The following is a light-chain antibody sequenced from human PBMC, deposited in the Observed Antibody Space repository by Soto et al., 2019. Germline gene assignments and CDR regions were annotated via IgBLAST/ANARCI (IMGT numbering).Light chain of an antibody. Sequence: QSVLTQPPSASGTPGQRVTISCSGSSSNVGSNYVYWYQQLQGTAPKLLIYRNNKRPSGVPDRFSGSKSGTSASLAISGLRSEDEADYYCAAWDDSLSGLVFGGGTKLTVL. J-gene: IGLJ3*02. V-gene: IGLV1-47*01. CDR3: AAWDDSLSGLV. CDR2: RNN. CDR1: SSNVGSNY.